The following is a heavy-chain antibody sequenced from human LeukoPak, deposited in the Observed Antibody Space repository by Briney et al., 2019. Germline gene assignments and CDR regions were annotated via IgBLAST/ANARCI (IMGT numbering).Heavy chain of an antibody. CDR1: GFTFSSYS. Sequence: PGGSLRLSCAASGFTFSSYSMNWVRQAPGKGLEWVSSISSSSSYIYYADSVKGRFTISRDNAKNSLYLQMNSLRAEDTAVYYCARQMVREVIRGFDYWGQGTLVTVSS. J-gene: IGHJ4*02. D-gene: IGHD3-10*01. V-gene: IGHV3-21*01. CDR2: ISSSSSYI. CDR3: ARQMVREVIRGFDY.